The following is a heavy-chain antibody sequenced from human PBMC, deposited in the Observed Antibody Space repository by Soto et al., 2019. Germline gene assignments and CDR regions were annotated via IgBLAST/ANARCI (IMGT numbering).Heavy chain of an antibody. CDR1: GFNFGPFW. V-gene: IGHV3-74*01. J-gene: IGHJ4*02. D-gene: IGHD1-26*01. CDR3: ARMAVGAILNYFAY. CDR2: INSDGSTI. Sequence: GGSLRLSCAASGFNFGPFWMHWVLQAPWKGLVWVSHINSDGSTIVYADSVKGRFTISRDNAKSTLFLQMNSLRVEDTAVYYCARMAVGAILNYFAYWGQGTLVTVSS.